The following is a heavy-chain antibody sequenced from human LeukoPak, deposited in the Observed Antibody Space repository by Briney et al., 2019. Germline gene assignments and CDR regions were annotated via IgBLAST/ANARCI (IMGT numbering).Heavy chain of an antibody. J-gene: IGHJ4*02. Sequence: SETLSLTCTVSGGSVTSGNYHWTWIRQPPGKGLEWIGYISYSGSTDYNPSLRGRVTMSLDRPRNQFSLKLYSVSAADTVVYYCAAWQTIIFDYWGQGSLVTVSS. CDR2: ISYSGST. V-gene: IGHV4-61*01. CDR3: AAWQTIIFDY. CDR1: GGSVTSGNYH. D-gene: IGHD5-24*01.